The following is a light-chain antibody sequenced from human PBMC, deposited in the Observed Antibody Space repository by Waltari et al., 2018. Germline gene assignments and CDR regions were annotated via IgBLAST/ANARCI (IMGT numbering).Light chain of an antibody. CDR1: QSVPSKY. CDR2: GAS. CDR3: HQYGSSPYI. J-gene: IGKJ2*01. V-gene: IGKV3-20*01. Sequence: ELVLTQSPGTLSLSPGGRASLASRTRQSVPSKYIAWYQQKPGQPPRLLFYGASSRATGIPDRFSGSGSGTDFTLTISRLEPEDFAVYYCHQYGSSPYIFGQGTKLEIK.